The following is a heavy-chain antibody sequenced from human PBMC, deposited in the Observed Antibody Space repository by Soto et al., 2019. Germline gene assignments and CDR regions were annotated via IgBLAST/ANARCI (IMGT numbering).Heavy chain of an antibody. V-gene: IGHV4-39*01. Sequence: TSETLSLTCTVSGGSISSSSYYWGWIRQPPGKGLEWIGNIYYDGSTYYNPSLRSRVTISVDTSKNQFSLKLSSVTAADTAVYYCARLAYCGDDCYDPFVSAFDYWGQGTLVTVSS. CDR3: ARLAYCGDDCYDPFVSAFDY. D-gene: IGHD2-21*02. J-gene: IGHJ4*02. CDR1: GGSISSSSYY. CDR2: IYYDGST.